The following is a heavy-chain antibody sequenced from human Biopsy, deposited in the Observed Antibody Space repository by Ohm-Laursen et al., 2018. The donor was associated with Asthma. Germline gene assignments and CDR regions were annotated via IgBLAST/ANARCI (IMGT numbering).Heavy chain of an antibody. V-gene: IGHV3-30-3*01. J-gene: IGHJ4*02. CDR2: GGSYYDGGLK. CDR3: ARDVMEWYLPAFDF. Sequence: SLRLSCTASGFTFRSYAMHWARQAPGKGLEWVAVGGSYYDGGLKYYADSVNGRFTISRDDSKNTLYLQMNSLRPDDTAVYYCARDVMEWYLPAFDFWGQGTLVTVSS. D-gene: IGHD3-3*01. CDR1: GFTFRSYA.